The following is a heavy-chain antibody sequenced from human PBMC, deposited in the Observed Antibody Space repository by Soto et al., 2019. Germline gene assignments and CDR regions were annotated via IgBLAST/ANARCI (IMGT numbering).Heavy chain of an antibody. CDR1: GGSFSGYY. V-gene: IGHV4-34*01. J-gene: IGHJ4*02. Sequence: PSETLSLTCAVYGGSFSGYYWSWIRQPPGKGLEWIGETNHSGSTNYNPSLKSRVTITVDTSKNQFSLKLSSVTAADTAVYYCAREGYCSGGSCYSRTLDYWGQGTLVTVSS. CDR2: TNHSGST. CDR3: AREGYCSGGSCYSRTLDY. D-gene: IGHD2-15*01.